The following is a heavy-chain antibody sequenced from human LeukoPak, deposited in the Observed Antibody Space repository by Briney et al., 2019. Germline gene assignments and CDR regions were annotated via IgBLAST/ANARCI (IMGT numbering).Heavy chain of an antibody. CDR1: GGSISSYY. CDR2: IYYSGST. Sequence: PSETLSLTCTVSGGSISSYYWSWIRQPPGKGLEWIGYIYYSGSTNYNPSLKSRVTISVDTSKNQFSLKLSSVTAADTAVYYCARLFDYEVDYWGQGTLVTVSS. CDR3: ARLFDYEVDY. J-gene: IGHJ4*02. V-gene: IGHV4-59*12. D-gene: IGHD4-17*01.